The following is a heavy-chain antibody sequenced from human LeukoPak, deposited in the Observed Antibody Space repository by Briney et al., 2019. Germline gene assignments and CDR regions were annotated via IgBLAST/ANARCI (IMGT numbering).Heavy chain of an antibody. CDR2: IYTSGST. V-gene: IGHV4-61*02. CDR1: GGSISSGSYY. CDR3: ARGRGYMDV. Sequence: SETLSLTCTVSGGSISSGSYYWSWIRQPAGKGLEWIGRIYTSGSTNYNPSLKSRVTISVDTSKNQFSLKLSSVTAADTAVYYCARGRGYMDVWGKGTTVTVSS. J-gene: IGHJ6*03.